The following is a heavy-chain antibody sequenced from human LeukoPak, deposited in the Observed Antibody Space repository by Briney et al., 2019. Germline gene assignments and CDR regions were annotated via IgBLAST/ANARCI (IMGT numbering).Heavy chain of an antibody. J-gene: IGHJ4*02. V-gene: IGHV1-2*06. Sequence: ASVKVSCKASGYTFTGYYMHWVRQAPGQGLEWMGRINPNSGGTNYAQKFQGRVTMTRDTSISTAYMELSRLRSDDTAVYYCATPSARKGSYGDYGDFDYWGQGTLVTVSS. D-gene: IGHD4-17*01. CDR2: INPNSGGT. CDR1: GYTFTGYY. CDR3: ATPSARKGSYGDYGDFDY.